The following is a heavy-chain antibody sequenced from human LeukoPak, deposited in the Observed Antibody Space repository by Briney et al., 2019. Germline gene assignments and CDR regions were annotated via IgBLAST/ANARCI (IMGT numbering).Heavy chain of an antibody. CDR1: GFTFSSNA. CDR2: ISGTGGTT. V-gene: IGHV3-23*01. J-gene: IGHJ4*01. D-gene: IGHD1-26*01. CDR3: AKDAHSGSYFDY. Sequence: GGSLRLSCAASGFTFSSNAMCWVRQAPGKGLEWVSLISGTGGTTYYADSVKGRLTISRDNSKNTLYLQMNSLRAEDTAVNYCAKDAHSGSYFDYWGQGILVTVSS.